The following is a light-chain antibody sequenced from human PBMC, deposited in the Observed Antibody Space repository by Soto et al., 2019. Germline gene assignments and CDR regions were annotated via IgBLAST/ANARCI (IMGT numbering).Light chain of an antibody. Sequence: EIVLTQSPGTLSLSPGERATLFCRASQSVSSNLAWYQQKPGQAPRLLIYDASTRATGIPARFSGSGSGTEFTLTISSLQPDDFATYYRQQYNSMWTFGQGTKVDNK. V-gene: IGKV3-15*01. CDR1: QSVSSN. CDR2: DAS. CDR3: QQYNSMWT. J-gene: IGKJ1*01.